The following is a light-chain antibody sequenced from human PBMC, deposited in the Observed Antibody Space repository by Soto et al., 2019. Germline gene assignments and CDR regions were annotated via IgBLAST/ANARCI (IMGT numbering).Light chain of an antibody. J-gene: IGKJ3*01. CDR2: GAS. CDR1: QSVNNNY. V-gene: IGKV3-20*01. Sequence: EIVLTQSPGTLALSPGERATLSCRASQSVNNNYLTWYQQKRGQAPRLLIHGASSRATGIPDRFSGSGSGTDFTFTISRLEPEDFAVYYCQQYGSSPFTFGPGTRVGIK. CDR3: QQYGSSPFT.